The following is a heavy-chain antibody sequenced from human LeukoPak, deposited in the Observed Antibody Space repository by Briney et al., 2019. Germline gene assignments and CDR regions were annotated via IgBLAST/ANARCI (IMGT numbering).Heavy chain of an antibody. CDR1: NDSITMYY. V-gene: IGHV4-59*01. D-gene: IGHD4-11*01. CDR2: VDHSGST. CDR3: ARGRVSSSTWYSTYYYFFYMDF. Sequence: SETLSLTCTVSNDSITMYYWTWIRQPPGKGLEWIGYVDHSGSTKFNPSLNGRVSISRDTSNNFFSLRLRSVTAADTAVYFCARGRVSSSTWYSTYYYFFYMDFWGKGTTVTVSS. J-gene: IGHJ6*03.